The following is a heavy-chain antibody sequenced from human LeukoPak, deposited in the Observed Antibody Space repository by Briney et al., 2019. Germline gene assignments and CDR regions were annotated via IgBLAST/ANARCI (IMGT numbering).Heavy chain of an antibody. Sequence: PSQTLSLTCAVSGGSISSGGYSWSWIRQPPGKGLEWIGYIYHSESTYYNPSLKSRVTISVDRSKNQFSLKLSSVTAADTAVYYCARDKGDGYNNVPGYDYWGQGTLVTVSS. CDR2: IYHSEST. CDR3: ARDKGDGYNNVPGYDY. J-gene: IGHJ4*02. CDR1: GGSISSGGYS. V-gene: IGHV4-30-2*01. D-gene: IGHD5-24*01.